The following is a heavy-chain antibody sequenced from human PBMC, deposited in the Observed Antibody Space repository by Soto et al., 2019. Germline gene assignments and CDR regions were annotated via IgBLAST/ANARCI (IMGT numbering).Heavy chain of an antibody. J-gene: IGHJ5*02. CDR3: ARHAYSSSWYDWFDP. V-gene: IGHV4-39*01. CDR1: GGSISSSSYY. Sequence: SETLSLTCTVSGGSISSSSYYWGWIRQPPGKGLEWIGSIYYSGSTYYNPSLKSRVTISVDTSKNQFSLKLSSVTAADTAVYYCARHAYSSSWYDWFDPWRQGTVVTVS. CDR2: IYYSGST. D-gene: IGHD6-13*01.